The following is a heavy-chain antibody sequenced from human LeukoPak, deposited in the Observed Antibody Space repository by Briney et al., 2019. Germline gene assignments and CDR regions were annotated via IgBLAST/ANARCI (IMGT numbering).Heavy chain of an antibody. Sequence: PSETLSLTCTVSGGSISSSSYYWGWIRQPPGKGLEWIGSIYYSGSTYYNPSLKSRVTISVDTSKNQFSLKLSSVTAADTAVYYCERHPTTTVVPDWGQGTLVTVSS. D-gene: IGHD4-23*01. CDR3: ERHPTTTVVPD. V-gene: IGHV4-39*01. J-gene: IGHJ4*02. CDR1: GGSISSSSYY. CDR2: IYYSGST.